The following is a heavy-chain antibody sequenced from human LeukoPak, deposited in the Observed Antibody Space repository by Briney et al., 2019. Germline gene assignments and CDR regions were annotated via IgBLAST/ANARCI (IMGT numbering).Heavy chain of an antibody. CDR2: ISGSGGST. CDR3: AKGTGRNSTIAASGT. D-gene: IGHD6-13*01. J-gene: IGHJ4*02. CDR1: GFTFSSYA. V-gene: IGHV3-23*01. Sequence: GGSLRLSCAASGFTFSSYAMSWVRQAPGKGLEWVSSISGSGGSTYYADSVKGRFTISRDNSKNTLYLQVNSLRAEDTAVYYCAKGTGRNSTIAASGTWGQGTLVTVSS.